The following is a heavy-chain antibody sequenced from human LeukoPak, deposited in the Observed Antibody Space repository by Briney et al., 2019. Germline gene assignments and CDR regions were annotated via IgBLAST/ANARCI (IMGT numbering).Heavy chain of an antibody. J-gene: IGHJ6*03. D-gene: IGHD4-17*01. Sequence: GSLRLPCAASGFTFSSSWMSWVRQAPGKGLEWVANIKQDGSEKYYVDSVKGRFTISRDNAKNSLYLQMNSLRAEDTAVYYCARGYGDYDDYYYMDVWGKGTTVTVSS. CDR1: GFTFSSSW. CDR2: IKQDGSEK. V-gene: IGHV3-7*04. CDR3: ARGYGDYDDYYYMDV.